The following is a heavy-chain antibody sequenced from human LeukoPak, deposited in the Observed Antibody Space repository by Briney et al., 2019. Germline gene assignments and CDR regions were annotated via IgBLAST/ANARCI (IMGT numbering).Heavy chain of an antibody. CDR1: GGSISSSSYY. Sequence: SETLSLTCTVSGGSISSSSYYWGWIRQPPGKGLEWIGSIYYSGSTYYNPSLKSRVTISVDTSKNQFSLKLSSVTAADTAVYHCARLPYVWGSYRYTGYSDYWGQGTLVTVSS. V-gene: IGHV4-39*01. D-gene: IGHD3-16*02. CDR3: ARLPYVWGSYRYTGYSDY. CDR2: IYYSGST. J-gene: IGHJ4*02.